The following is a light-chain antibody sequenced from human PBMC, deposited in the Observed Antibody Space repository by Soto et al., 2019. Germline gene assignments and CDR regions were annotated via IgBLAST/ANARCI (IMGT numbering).Light chain of an antibody. V-gene: IGKV3-15*01. CDR1: QSVRHN. CDR2: GAS. Sequence: EIVMTQSPATLSVSPGEGATLSCRASQSVRHNLAWYQQKPGQAPRLPIYGASTRATGIPTRFSGSGSGTEFTLTISSLQSEDFAVYYCEQSNSWPPLYTFGQGTKLEIK. J-gene: IGKJ2*01. CDR3: EQSNSWPPLYT.